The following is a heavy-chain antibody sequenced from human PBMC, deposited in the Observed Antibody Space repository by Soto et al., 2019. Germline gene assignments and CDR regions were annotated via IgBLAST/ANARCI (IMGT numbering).Heavy chain of an antibody. J-gene: IGHJ3*02. D-gene: IGHD2-15*01. CDR3: TRPSVSTPRLEDPFDI. V-gene: IGHV5-51*01. CDR1: ANSVTSYR. CDR2: IYPVXSDT. Sequence: GESPKSSRTGSANSVTSYRLSWVRQKPGKGPAYLGIIYPVXSDTRDRPSFQAQVTISADKSISTAYRQWTSLTASDTAIYYCTRPSVSTPRLEDPFDIGGLGTVVTVSS.